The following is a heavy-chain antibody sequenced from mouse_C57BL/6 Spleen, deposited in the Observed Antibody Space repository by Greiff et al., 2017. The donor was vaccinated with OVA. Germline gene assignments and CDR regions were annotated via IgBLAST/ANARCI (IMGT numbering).Heavy chain of an antibody. D-gene: IGHD2-1*01. Sequence: VQRVESGAELARPGASVKMSCKASGYTFTSYTMHWVKQRPGPGLEWIGYINPSSGYTKYNQKFKDKATLPAAKSSSTAYRQRSSLTAEDSAVYYGARADYGNYLYAMDYWGQGTSVTVSS. CDR1: GYTFTSYT. J-gene: IGHJ4*01. CDR2: INPSSGYT. CDR3: ARADYGNYLYAMDY. V-gene: IGHV1-4*01.